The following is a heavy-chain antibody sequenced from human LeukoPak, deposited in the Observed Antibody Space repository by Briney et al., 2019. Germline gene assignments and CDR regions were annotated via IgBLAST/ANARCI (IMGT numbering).Heavy chain of an antibody. CDR3: ATGLTLGY. CDR2: FDPEDGET. Sequence: ASVKVSCKASGYTFTGYYMHWVRQAPGQGLEWMGGFDPEDGETIYAQKFQGRVTMTEDTSTDTAYMELSSLRSEDTAVYYCATGLTLGYWGQGTLVTVSS. V-gene: IGHV1-24*01. D-gene: IGHD3-16*01. CDR1: GYTFTGYY. J-gene: IGHJ4*02.